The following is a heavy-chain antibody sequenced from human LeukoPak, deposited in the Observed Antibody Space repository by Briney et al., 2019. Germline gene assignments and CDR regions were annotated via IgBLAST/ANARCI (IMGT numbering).Heavy chain of an antibody. CDR1: GGSISTYY. V-gene: IGHV4-59*01. J-gene: IGHJ5*02. CDR3: ARDGGWYNWFDP. D-gene: IGHD6-19*01. Sequence: SETLSLTCTVSGGSISTYYWSWIRQPPGKGLEWIGYIYYSGSTNYNPSLKSRVTISVDTSKNQFSLKLSSVTAADTAVYYCARDGGWYNWFDPWGQGTLVTVSS. CDR2: IYYSGST.